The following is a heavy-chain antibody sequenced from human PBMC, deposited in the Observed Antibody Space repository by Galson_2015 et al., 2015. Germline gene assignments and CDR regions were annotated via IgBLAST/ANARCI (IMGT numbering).Heavy chain of an antibody. CDR1: GGSISGDY. D-gene: IGHD2-15*01. J-gene: IGHJ5*02. Sequence: TLSLTCAVYGGSISGDYWSWIRQPPGKGLEWIGEINHNGATDYNPSLKGRVTISGDTSRNQLSLKLTSVTAADTAVYYCAKEPGYCSGGACYGGWFDPWGQGTLVTVSS. CDR3: AKEPGYCSGGACYGGWFDP. V-gene: IGHV4-34*01. CDR2: INHNGAT.